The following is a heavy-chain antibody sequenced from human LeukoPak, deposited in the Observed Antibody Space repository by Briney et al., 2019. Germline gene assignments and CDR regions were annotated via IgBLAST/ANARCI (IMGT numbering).Heavy chain of an antibody. CDR3: AKDPRSGDYLGGYFDY. CDR2: ISYDGSNK. J-gene: IGHJ4*02. D-gene: IGHD4-17*01. CDR1: GFTFSSYG. Sequence: GGSLRLSCAASGFTFSSYGMHWVRQAPGKGLEWVAVISYDGSNKYYADSVKGRFTISRDNSKNTLYLQMNSLRAEDTAVYYCAKDPRSGDYLGGYFDYWGQGTLVTVSS. V-gene: IGHV3-30*18.